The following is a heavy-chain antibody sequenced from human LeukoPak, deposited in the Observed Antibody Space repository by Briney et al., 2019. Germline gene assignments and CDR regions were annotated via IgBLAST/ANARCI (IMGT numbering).Heavy chain of an antibody. J-gene: IGHJ2*01. CDR2: INHSGST. D-gene: IGHD3-10*01. Sequence: PGGTLRLSCAASGFTFSSYGMSWVRQPPGKGLEWIGEINHSGSTNYNPSLKSRVTISVDTSKNQFSLKLSSVTAADTAVYYCARAGRYYYGSGSPAPYWYFDLWGRGTLVTVSS. CDR3: ARAGRYYYGSGSPAPYWYFDL. CDR1: GFTFSSYG. V-gene: IGHV4-34*01.